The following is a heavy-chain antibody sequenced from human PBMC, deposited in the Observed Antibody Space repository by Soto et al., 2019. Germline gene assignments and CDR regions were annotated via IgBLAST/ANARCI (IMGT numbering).Heavy chain of an antibody. CDR2: IYPGDSDS. J-gene: IGHJ6*02. Sequence: PGESLKISCKASGYIFGTYWIGWVRQKPGKGLEWMGIIYPGDSDSRYSPSFQGQVTISADKSTTSVYLQWSSLKASDTATYYCGRRNYYFYAFDVWGQGTTVTVS. V-gene: IGHV5-51*01. CDR1: GYIFGTYW. CDR3: GRRNYYFYAFDV.